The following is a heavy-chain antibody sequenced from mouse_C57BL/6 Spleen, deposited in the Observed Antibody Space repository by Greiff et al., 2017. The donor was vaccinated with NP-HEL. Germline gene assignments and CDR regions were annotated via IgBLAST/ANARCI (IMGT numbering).Heavy chain of an antibody. J-gene: IGHJ1*03. Sequence: EVQVVESEGGLVQPGRSMKLSCTASGFTFSDYYMAWVRQVPEKGLEWVANINYDGSSTYYLDSLKSRFIISRDNAKNILYLQMSSLKSEATATYYCARGDGSSHWYFDVWGTGTTVTVSS. CDR1: GFTFSDYY. CDR2: INYDGSST. D-gene: IGHD1-1*01. V-gene: IGHV5-16*01. CDR3: ARGDGSSHWYFDV.